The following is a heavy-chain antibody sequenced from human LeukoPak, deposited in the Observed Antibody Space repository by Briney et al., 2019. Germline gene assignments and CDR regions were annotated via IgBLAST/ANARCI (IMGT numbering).Heavy chain of an antibody. Sequence: GRSLRLSCAASGFTFDDYAMHWVRQAPGKGLEWVSGISWNSGSIGYADSVKGRFTISRDNAKNSLYLQMNSLRAEDTALYYCAKDVGAVAGTDIGCWGQGTLVTVSS. V-gene: IGHV3-9*01. CDR2: ISWNSGSI. J-gene: IGHJ4*02. CDR1: GFTFDDYA. CDR3: AKDVGAVAGTDIGC. D-gene: IGHD6-19*01.